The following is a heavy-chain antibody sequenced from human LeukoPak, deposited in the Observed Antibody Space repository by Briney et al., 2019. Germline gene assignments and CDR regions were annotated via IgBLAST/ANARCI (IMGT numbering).Heavy chain of an antibody. V-gene: IGHV3-11*01. CDR1: GFTVSSNY. D-gene: IGHD3-10*01. CDR2: ISTSGSTI. Sequence: GGSLRLSCAASGFTVSSNYMSWVRQAPGRGLEWVSYISTSGSTIYYADSVKGRFTISRDNAKNSLYLQMNSLRAEDTAVYYCARDIIPAQVWSGFDYWGQGTLVSVSS. CDR3: ARDIIPAQVWSGFDY. J-gene: IGHJ4*02.